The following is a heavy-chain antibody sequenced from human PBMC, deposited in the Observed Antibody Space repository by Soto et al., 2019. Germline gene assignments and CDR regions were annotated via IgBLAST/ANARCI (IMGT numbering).Heavy chain of an antibody. D-gene: IGHD6-19*01. CDR1: GGSISSYY. V-gene: IGHV4-59*08. CDR3: ASLPPPISVAGTVDY. CDR2: IYYSGST. J-gene: IGHJ4*02. Sequence: QVQLQESGPGLVKPSETLSLTCTVSGGSISSYYWSWIRQPPGKGLEWIGYIYYSGSTNYNPSLKSRVTTSVDTSKNQFSLKLSSVTAADTAVYYCASLPPPISVAGTVDYWGQGTLVTVSS.